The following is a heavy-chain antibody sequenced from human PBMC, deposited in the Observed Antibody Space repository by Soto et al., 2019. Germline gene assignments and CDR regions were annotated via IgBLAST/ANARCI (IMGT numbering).Heavy chain of an antibody. CDR1: GGSISSGDYF. D-gene: IGHD6-19*01. J-gene: IGHJ6*02. V-gene: IGHV4-30-4*01. Sequence: QVQRQESGPGLVKPSQTLSLTCTVSGGSISSGDYFWSWIRQPPGKSLEWIGYIYYSGSTYYNPYLSSRATISVGTSKDQCYLKLSSVTAADTAVYYCARGLYSSGSEYYYYGMDVWGQGTTVTVS. CDR2: IYYSGST. CDR3: ARGLYSSGSEYYYYGMDV.